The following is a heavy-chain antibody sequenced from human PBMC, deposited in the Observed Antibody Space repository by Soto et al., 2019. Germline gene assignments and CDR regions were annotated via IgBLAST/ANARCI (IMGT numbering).Heavy chain of an antibody. CDR1: GYTFTSYA. CDR3: ARAPLCGGVCYDHWLDP. D-gene: IGHD2-21*02. CDR2: SNIGNGNT. V-gene: IGHV1-3*04. J-gene: IGHJ5*02. Sequence: QVQLVQSGAEVKKPGASVRVSCRTSGYTFTSYAIHWVRQAPGQGLEWMAWSNIGNGNTKYSQKFQGRVTVSRDTSASTAYMELSSLRSEDTAVYYWARAPLCGGVCYDHWLDPWGQGNLVTVSS.